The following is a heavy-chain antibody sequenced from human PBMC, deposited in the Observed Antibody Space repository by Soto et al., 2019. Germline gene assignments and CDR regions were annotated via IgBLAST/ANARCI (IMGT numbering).Heavy chain of an antibody. V-gene: IGHV3-11*05. D-gene: IGHD3-3*01. CDR1: GFTFSDYY. Sequence: QVQLVESGGGLVKPGGSLRLSCAAPGFTFSDYYMSWIRQAPGKGLEWVSYISSSSSYTNYADSVKGRFTISRDNAKKSLYLQLNSLRAADTAVYYCAGWSRNYYYYYGMAFWGQGTTVTVSS. J-gene: IGHJ6*02. CDR2: ISSSSSYT. CDR3: AGWSRNYYYYYGMAF.